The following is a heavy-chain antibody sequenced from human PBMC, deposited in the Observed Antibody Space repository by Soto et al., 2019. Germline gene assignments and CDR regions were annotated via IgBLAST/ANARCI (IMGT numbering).Heavy chain of an antibody. J-gene: IGHJ5*02. CDR2: IFQSGST. CDR1: GGTIRSPDW. D-gene: IGHD6-19*01. Sequence: ETLSLTCGVSGGTIRSPDWWTWVRQPPGKGLEWIGEIFQSGSTNYTPSLESRVTISVVKSKNQFSLTLTSVTAADTAVYFCARGRGRYSSGWSWFDPWGQGILVTVSS. CDR3: ARGRGRYSSGWSWFDP. V-gene: IGHV4-4*01.